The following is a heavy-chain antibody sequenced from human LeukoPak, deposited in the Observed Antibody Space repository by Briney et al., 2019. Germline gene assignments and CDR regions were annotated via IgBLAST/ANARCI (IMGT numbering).Heavy chain of an antibody. CDR1: GGSFSGYY. CDR3: ARAFGVAAAGIDY. CDR2: INHSGST. Sequence: PSETLSLTCAVYGGSFSGYYWSWIRQPPGKGLEWIGEINHSGSTNYNPSLKSRVTISVDASKNQFSLKLGSVTAADTAVYYCARAFGVAAAGIDYWGQGTLVTVSS. D-gene: IGHD6-13*01. V-gene: IGHV4-34*01. J-gene: IGHJ4*02.